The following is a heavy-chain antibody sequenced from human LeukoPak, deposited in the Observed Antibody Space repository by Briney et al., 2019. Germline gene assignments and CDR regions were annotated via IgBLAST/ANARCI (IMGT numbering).Heavy chain of an antibody. CDR3: ARDMASQYYYDTNDYRIY. Sequence: PGGSLRLSCAASGFTFSTYGMNWVRQAPGKGLEWVSYISSSGSAIYYADSVRGRFTISRDNAKNSLSLQLNSLRAEDTAVYYCARDMASQYYYDTNDYRIYWGQGTLVTVSS. CDR2: ISSSGSAI. J-gene: IGHJ4*02. CDR1: GFTFSTYG. V-gene: IGHV3-48*04. D-gene: IGHD3-22*01.